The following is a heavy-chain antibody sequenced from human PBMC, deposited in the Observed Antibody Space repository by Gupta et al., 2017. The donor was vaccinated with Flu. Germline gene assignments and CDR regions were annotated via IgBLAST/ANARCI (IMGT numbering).Heavy chain of an antibody. D-gene: IGHD3-3*01. CDR3: ARSDDFWSGSFFDY. V-gene: IGHV1-69*14. J-gene: IGHJ4*02. Sequence: QVQLVQSGAEVKKPGSSVKFSCKASGGSLSSYAISWVRQAPGQGLEWMGGIIPTFETPKYAQKFKGRVTITADKSTNTAYMDLRSLTSEDTGVYYCARSDDFWSGSFFDYWGPGTLVTVSS. CDR2: IIPTFETP. CDR1: GGSLSSYA.